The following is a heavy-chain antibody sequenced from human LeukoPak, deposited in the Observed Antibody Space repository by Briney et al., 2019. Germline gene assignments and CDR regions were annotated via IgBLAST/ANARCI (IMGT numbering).Heavy chain of an antibody. CDR1: GFTFSSYG. Sequence: GGSLRLSCAASGFTFSSYGMHWVRQAPGKGLEWVAVISYDGSNKYYADSVKGRFTISRDNSKSTLYLQMNSLRAEDTAVYYCAKSYSSGFDYWGQGTLVTVSS. V-gene: IGHV3-30*18. CDR3: AKSYSSGFDY. CDR2: ISYDGSNK. D-gene: IGHD6-19*01. J-gene: IGHJ4*02.